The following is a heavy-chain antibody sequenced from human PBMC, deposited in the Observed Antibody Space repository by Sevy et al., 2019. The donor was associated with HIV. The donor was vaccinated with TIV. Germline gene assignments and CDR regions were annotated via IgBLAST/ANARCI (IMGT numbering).Heavy chain of an antibody. Sequence: GESLKISCKGSGYSFTSYWIGWVRQMPGKGLEWMGIIYPGDSDTRYSPSFQGQVTISADKSISTAYLQWSSLKASDTAMYYCARKYYDILTGYYRFDLWGQGTLVTVSS. V-gene: IGHV5-51*01. CDR1: GYSFTSYW. CDR2: IYPGDSDT. CDR3: ARKYYDILTGYYRFDL. J-gene: IGHJ5*02. D-gene: IGHD3-9*01.